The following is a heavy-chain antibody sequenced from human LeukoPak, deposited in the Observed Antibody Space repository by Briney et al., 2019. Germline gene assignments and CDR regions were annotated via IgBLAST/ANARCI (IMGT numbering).Heavy chain of an antibody. J-gene: IGHJ4*02. CDR3: AKDQDSSGWYAPLDY. V-gene: IGHV3-23*01. Sequence: GGSLRLSCAASGFTYSSYAMSWVRQAPGKGLEWVSAISGSGGSTYYADSVKGRFTISRDNSKNTLYLQMNSLRAEDTAVYYCAKDQDSSGWYAPLDYWGQGTLVTVSS. D-gene: IGHD6-19*01. CDR2: ISGSGGST. CDR1: GFTYSSYA.